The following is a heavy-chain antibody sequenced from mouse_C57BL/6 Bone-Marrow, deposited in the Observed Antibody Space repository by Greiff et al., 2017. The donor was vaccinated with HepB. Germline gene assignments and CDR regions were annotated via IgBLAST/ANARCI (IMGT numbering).Heavy chain of an antibody. V-gene: IGHV14-4*01. CDR3: TTEDGSSDENFDY. Sequence: VQLQQSGAELVRPGASVKLSCTASGFNIKDDYMHWVKQRPEQGLEWIGWIDPENGDTEYASKFQGKATITADTSSNTAYLQLSSLTSEDTAVYYCTTEDGSSDENFDYWGQGTTLTVSS. J-gene: IGHJ2*01. CDR2: IDPENGDT. CDR1: GFNIKDDY. D-gene: IGHD1-1*01.